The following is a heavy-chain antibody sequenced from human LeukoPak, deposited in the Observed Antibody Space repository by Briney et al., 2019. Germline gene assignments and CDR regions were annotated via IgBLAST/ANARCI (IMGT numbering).Heavy chain of an antibody. CDR1: GFTFSSYA. CDR3: AKDRRIAARPCFDY. D-gene: IGHD6-6*01. J-gene: IGHJ4*02. V-gene: IGHV3-23*01. Sequence: PGGSLRLSCAASGFTFSSYAMTWVRQAPGKGLEWVSIISDSGDNTYYADSVKGLFTISRDNSKSTLSLQMNSLRAEDTAVYYCAKDRRIAARPCFDYWGQGTLVAVSS. CDR2: ISDSGDNT.